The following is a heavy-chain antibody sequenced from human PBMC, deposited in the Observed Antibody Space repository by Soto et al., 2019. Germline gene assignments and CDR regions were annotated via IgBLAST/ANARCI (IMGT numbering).Heavy chain of an antibody. J-gene: IGHJ4*02. CDR1: GGSISSGGYY. CDR2: IYYSGST. CDR3: ARGLELSRSYDY. Sequence: SETLSLTCTVSGGSISSGGYYWSWIRQHPGKGLEWIGYIYYSGSTYYNPSLKSRVTISVDTSKNQFSLKLSSVTAADTAVYYCARGLELSRSYDYWGQGTLVTVSS. V-gene: IGHV4-31*03. D-gene: IGHD1-7*01.